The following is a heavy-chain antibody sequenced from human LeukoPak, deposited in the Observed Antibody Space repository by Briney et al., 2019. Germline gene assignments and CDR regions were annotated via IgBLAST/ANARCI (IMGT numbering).Heavy chain of an antibody. J-gene: IGHJ6*03. CDR2: IYQTGST. CDR3: ARVPRSYYYYYYMDV. V-gene: IGHV4-38-2*02. CDR1: GYSISSDNY. Sequence: PSETLSLTCTVSGYSISSDNYWGWSRQPPGRGLEWIGNIYQTGSTYYNPSLTSRVTISIDTSKNQFSLKLSSVTAADTAVYYCARVPRSYYYYYYMDVWGKGTTVTVSS.